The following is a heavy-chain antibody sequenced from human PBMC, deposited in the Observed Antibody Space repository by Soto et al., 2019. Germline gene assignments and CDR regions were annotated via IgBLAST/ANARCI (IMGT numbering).Heavy chain of an antibody. CDR2: IGTAGDT. D-gene: IGHD3-10*01. V-gene: IGHV3-13*01. Sequence: PGGSLRLSCAASGFTFSSYDMHWVRQATGKGLEWVSAIGTAGDTYYPGSVKGRFTISRENAKNSLFLQMNSLRAEDTAVYYCARAASNYFASGSYLPYYMDVWGKGTTVTVSS. CDR1: GFTFSSYD. J-gene: IGHJ6*04. CDR3: ARAASNYFASGSYLPYYMDV.